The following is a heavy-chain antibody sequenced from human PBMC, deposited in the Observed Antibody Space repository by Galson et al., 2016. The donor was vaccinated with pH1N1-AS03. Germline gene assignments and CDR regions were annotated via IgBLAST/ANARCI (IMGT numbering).Heavy chain of an antibody. CDR3: AHSVGYTYLYYFDS. CDR2: IYWHDDP. CDR1: GFSLKNSGVG. D-gene: IGHD5-12*01. V-gene: IGHV2-5*01. J-gene: IGHJ4*02. Sequence: PALVKPTQTLTLTCAFSGFSLKNSGVGVDWIRQPPGKALEWLGHIYWHDDPRYNPSLKNRLTITKDVSKNQVVLTLTEINSTDTATYYCAHSVGYTYLYYFDSWCQGTLVTVSS.